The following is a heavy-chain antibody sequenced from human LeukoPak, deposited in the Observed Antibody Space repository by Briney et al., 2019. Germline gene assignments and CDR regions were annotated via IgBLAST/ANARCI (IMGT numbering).Heavy chain of an antibody. V-gene: IGHV3-66*01. Sequence: GGSLRLSCAVYGFTASSSYISWDRQAQGKGLEWVSVIYSGGAPYYPDSVKGKFTISRAHAQNTVSLQMNSLSAEAPAVYYCASRGSYPSYYFDSWGQGTLVTVSS. CDR1: GFTASSSY. J-gene: IGHJ4*02. CDR2: IYSGGAP. D-gene: IGHD1-26*01. CDR3: ASRGSYPSYYFDS.